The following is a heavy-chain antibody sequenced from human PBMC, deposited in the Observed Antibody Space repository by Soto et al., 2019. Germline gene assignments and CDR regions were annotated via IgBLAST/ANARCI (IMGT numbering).Heavy chain of an antibody. CDR1: GYPFGGYA. CDR3: ARPSTSYGDYGWSLAY. J-gene: IGHJ4*02. CDR2: VSAHTGDS. D-gene: IGHD4-17*01. V-gene: IGHV1-18*01. Sequence: QVQLVQSGAEVKKPGASVKVSCKASGYPFGGYAIGWVRQAPGQGLEWMGWVSAHTGDSGYAQRFQGRVTLTTETSTSTAYMELRGLRSDDTAVYCCARPSTSYGDYGWSLAYWGQGTLVTVSS.